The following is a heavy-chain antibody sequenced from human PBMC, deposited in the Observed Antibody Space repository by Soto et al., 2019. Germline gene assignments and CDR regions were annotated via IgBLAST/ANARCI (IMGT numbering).Heavy chain of an antibody. V-gene: IGHV3-9*01. CDR3: AKDMRGGSSSSRYYYGLDV. CDR2: ISWNSGTI. Sequence: EVQLVESGGGLVQPGRSLRLSCAASGFTFDDYAMHWVRQAPGKGLEWVSGISWNSGTIVYADSVKGRFHISRDNAKNYLSLQMNSLRGEDTALYYCAKDMRGGSSSSRYYYGLDVWGQGTTVTVSS. D-gene: IGHD6-13*01. CDR1: GFTFDDYA. J-gene: IGHJ6*02.